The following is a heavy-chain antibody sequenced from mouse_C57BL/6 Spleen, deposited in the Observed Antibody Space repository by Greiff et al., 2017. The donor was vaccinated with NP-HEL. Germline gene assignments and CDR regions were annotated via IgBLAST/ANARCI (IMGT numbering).Heavy chain of an antibody. CDR1: GYTFTSYW. CDR2: INPSNGGT. J-gene: IGHJ3*01. Sequence: QVQLQQPGTELVKPGASVKLSCKASGYTFTSYWMHWVKQRPGQGLEWIGNINPSNGGTNYNEKFKSKATLTVDKSSSTAYMQLSSLTSEDSAVDYCARVGGWLHFFAYWGQGTLVTVSA. D-gene: IGHD2-2*01. V-gene: IGHV1-53*01. CDR3: ARVGGWLHFFAY.